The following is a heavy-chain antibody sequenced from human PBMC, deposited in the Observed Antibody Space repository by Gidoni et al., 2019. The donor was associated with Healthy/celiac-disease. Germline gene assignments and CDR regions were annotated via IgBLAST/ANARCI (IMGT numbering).Heavy chain of an antibody. V-gene: IGHV3-15*01. J-gene: IGHJ6*02. CDR2: IKSKTDGGTT. Sequence: EVQLVESGGGLVKPGGSLRLSCAASGFTFSNAWMSWVRQAPGKGLEWVGRIKSKTDGGTTDYAAPVKGRFTISRDDSKNTLYLQMNSLKTEDTAVYYCTTGWYYDFWSGYNYGMDVWGQGTTVTVSS. D-gene: IGHD3-3*01. CDR3: TTGWYYDFWSGYNYGMDV. CDR1: GFTFSNAW.